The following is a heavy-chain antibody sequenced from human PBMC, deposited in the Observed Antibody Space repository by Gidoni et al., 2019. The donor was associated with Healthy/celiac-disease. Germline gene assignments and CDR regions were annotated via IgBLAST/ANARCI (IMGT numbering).Heavy chain of an antibody. D-gene: IGHD1-26*01. CDR3: ARRGLVGWRSSNNWFDP. J-gene: IGHJ5*02. Sequence: IGWVRQMPGKGLEWMGIIYPGDSDTRYSPSFQGQVTISADKSISTAYLQWSSLKASDTAMYYCARRGLVGWRSSNNWFDPWGQGTLVTVSS. CDR2: IYPGDSDT. V-gene: IGHV5-51*01.